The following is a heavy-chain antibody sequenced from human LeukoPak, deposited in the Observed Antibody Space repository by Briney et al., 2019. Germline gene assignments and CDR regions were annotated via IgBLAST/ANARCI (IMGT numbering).Heavy chain of an antibody. J-gene: IGHJ4*02. Sequence: GGSLRLSCAASGFTFSSYSMNWVRQAPGKGLEWVSSISSSSSYIYYADSVKGRFTISRDNAKNSLYLQMNSLRAEDTAVYYCARAQGGGSGSYDYWGQGTLVTVSS. CDR2: ISSSSSYI. CDR3: ARAQGGGSGSYDY. CDR1: GFTFSSYS. V-gene: IGHV3-21*01. D-gene: IGHD1-26*01.